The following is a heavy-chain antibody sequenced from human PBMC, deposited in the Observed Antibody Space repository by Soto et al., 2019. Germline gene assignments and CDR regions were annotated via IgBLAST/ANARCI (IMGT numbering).Heavy chain of an antibody. CDR3: ARFPYSRSTLGYYYMDV. V-gene: IGHV4-39*01. CDR2: IYYSGST. D-gene: IGHD6-13*01. J-gene: IGHJ6*03. CDR1: SGSISSSSYY. Sequence: SETLSLTCTVSSGSISSSSYYWGWIRQPPGKGLERIGRIYYSGSTYYNPSLKSRVTISVDTSKNQFSLKLSSVTAADTAVYYCARFPYSRSTLGYYYMDVWGKGTTVTVSS.